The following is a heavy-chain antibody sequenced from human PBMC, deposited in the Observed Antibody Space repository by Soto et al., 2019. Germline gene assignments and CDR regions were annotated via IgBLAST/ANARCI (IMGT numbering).Heavy chain of an antibody. D-gene: IGHD1-1*01. Sequence: GGSLRLSCAASGFTLSNYAMSWVRQAPGKGLEWVSAISGSGGSTYYADSVKGRFTISRDNSKNTLYLQMNSLRADDTAIYYCAKDTVMATTVFDYWGQGTLVTVSS. CDR2: ISGSGGST. CDR3: AKDTVMATTVFDY. V-gene: IGHV3-23*01. J-gene: IGHJ4*02. CDR1: GFTLSNYA.